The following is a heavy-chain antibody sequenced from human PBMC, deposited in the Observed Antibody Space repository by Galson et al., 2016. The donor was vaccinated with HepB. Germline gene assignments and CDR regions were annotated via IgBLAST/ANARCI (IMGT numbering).Heavy chain of an antibody. D-gene: IGHD4-17*01. Sequence: SVKVSCKASGYTFSNYGVTWVRQAPGQGLEWMGWISVYNGNRNYEQKFQDRATMTTDTSTSTAYMELWSLRSDDTAIYYCARGQDYGDYVAYFDYWGQGTLVTVSS. CDR3: ARGQDYGDYVAYFDY. V-gene: IGHV1-18*04. J-gene: IGHJ4*02. CDR2: ISVYNGNR. CDR1: GYTFSNYG.